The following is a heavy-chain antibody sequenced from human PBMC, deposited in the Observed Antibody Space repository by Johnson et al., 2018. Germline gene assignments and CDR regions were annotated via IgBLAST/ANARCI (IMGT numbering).Heavy chain of an antibody. CDR3: AREASGVFDI. Sequence: VQLVETGGGVVQPGRSLRLSCAASGFTFSSYAMHWVRQAPGKGLEWVAIISYDGRNKYYADSVKGRFTISRDNSKNTLYLQMNSLRAEDTAVYYCAREASGVFDIWGQGTMVTVSS. CDR1: GFTFSSYA. CDR2: ISYDGRNK. J-gene: IGHJ3*02. V-gene: IGHV3-30-3*01. D-gene: IGHD3-10*01.